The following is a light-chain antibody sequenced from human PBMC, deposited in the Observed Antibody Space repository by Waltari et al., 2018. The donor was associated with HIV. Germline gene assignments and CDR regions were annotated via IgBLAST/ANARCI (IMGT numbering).Light chain of an antibody. V-gene: IGLV5-45*03. J-gene: IGLJ3*02. CDR2: DKSDVDK. CDR1: GDPNGAVLR. CDR3: MIWYGHTWV. Sequence: QTLLTTPSSLSESPGTSASLTCTLRGDPNGAVLRMRPYQQRSGGPPRFRLKDKSDVDKQRASGVPSRFSGSNDASANAGILVISGLQSEDEAYYYCMIWYGHTWVFGGGTKLTVL.